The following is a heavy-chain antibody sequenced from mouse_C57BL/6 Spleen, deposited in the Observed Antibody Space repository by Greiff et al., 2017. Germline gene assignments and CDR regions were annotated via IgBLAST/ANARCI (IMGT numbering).Heavy chain of an antibody. D-gene: IGHD1-1*01. CDR3: ARQGNYYGSSLDY. CDR1: GFTFSDYY. V-gene: IGHV5-12*01. J-gene: IGHJ2*01. CDR2: ISNGGGST. Sequence: EVKLVESGGGLVQPGGSLKLSCAASGFTFSDYYMYWVRQTPEKRLEWVAYISNGGGSTYYPDTVKGRFTISRDNAKNTLYLQMSRLKSEETAMYYCARQGNYYGSSLDYWGQGTTLTVSS.